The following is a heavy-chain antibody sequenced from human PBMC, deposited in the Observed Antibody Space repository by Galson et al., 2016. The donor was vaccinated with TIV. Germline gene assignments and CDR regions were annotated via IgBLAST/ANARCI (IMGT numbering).Heavy chain of an antibody. Sequence: SVKVSCKASGGIFNTYSFNWVRQAPGQGLEWMGGLVPVDAKTNYAQKFQGRATITADESPSTASLELDSLTSDDTAVYYCAVLSPGRGPVVAFWGQGTLVTVSS. V-gene: IGHV1-69*13. CDR3: AVLSPGRGPVVAF. CDR2: LVPVDAKT. D-gene: IGHD2/OR15-2a*01. CDR1: GGIFNTYS. J-gene: IGHJ4*02.